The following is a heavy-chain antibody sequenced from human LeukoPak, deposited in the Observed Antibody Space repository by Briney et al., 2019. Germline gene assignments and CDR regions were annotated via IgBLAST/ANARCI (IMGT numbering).Heavy chain of an antibody. J-gene: IGHJ4*02. CDR1: GFTFSSYS. CDR3: AKTLGERRITMVRGVITDDY. D-gene: IGHD3-10*01. CDR2: IRYDGSNK. Sequence: GGSLRLSCAASGFTFSSYSMNWVRQAPGKGLEWVAFIRYDGSNKYYADSVKGRFTISRDNSKNTLYLQMNSLRAEDTAVYYCAKTLGERRITMVRGVITDDYWGQGTLVTVSS. V-gene: IGHV3-30*02.